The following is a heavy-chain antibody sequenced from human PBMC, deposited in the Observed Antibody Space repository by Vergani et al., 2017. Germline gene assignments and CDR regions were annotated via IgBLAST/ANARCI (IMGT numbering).Heavy chain of an antibody. Sequence: EVQLLESGGGLVQPGGSLRLSCAASGFTFSTYAMTWVRQAPGKGLEWVSTISSDGGSTYYADSVKGRFTISRDNSKNTLSLQMNSLTAEDTAIYYCARDAGLVIVDVWGQGTTVTVSS. D-gene: IGHD3-9*01. CDR1: GFTFSTYA. J-gene: IGHJ6*02. CDR2: ISSDGGST. CDR3: ARDAGLVIVDV. V-gene: IGHV3-23*01.